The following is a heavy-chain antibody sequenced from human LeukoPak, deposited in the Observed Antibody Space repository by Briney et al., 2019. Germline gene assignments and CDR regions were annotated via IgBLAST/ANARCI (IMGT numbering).Heavy chain of an antibody. Sequence: ASVKVSCKASGYTFTGYHIHWVRQAPGQGLEWMGRINPYSGDTNFAQKFQGRVTMTRDASITTAYMDLSSLTPDDTAVYFCARDQGSLTRSWYTGYWGQGTQVTVSS. CDR3: ARDQGSLTRSWYTGY. CDR2: INPYSGDT. J-gene: IGHJ4*02. D-gene: IGHD6-13*01. V-gene: IGHV1-2*06. CDR1: GYTFTGYH.